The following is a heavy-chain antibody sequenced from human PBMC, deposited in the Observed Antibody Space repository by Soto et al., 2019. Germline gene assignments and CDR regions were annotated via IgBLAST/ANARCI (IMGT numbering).Heavy chain of an antibody. CDR3: ARHSSGIDY. CDR1: GFTFDDYA. CDR2: ISWNSGSI. J-gene: IGHJ4*02. V-gene: IGHV3-9*01. Sequence: GGSLRLSCAASGFTFDDYAMHWVRQAPGKGLEWVSGISWNSGSIGYADSVKGRFTISRDNAKNSLYLQMNSLRAEDTALYYCARHSSGIDYWGQGTLVTVSS. D-gene: IGHD6-19*01.